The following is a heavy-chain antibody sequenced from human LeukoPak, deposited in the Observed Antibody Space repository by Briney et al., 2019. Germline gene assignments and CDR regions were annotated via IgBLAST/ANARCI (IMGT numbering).Heavy chain of an antibody. J-gene: IGHJ4*02. V-gene: IGHV4-34*01. CDR1: GGSFSGYY. CDR3: ARGGDCSSTSCSIDY. D-gene: IGHD2-2*01. Sequence: TSETLSLTCAVYGGSFSGYYWSWIRQPPGKGLEWIGEINHSGSTNYNPSLKSRVTISVDTSKNQFSLKLSSVTAADTAVYYCARGGDCSSTSCSIDYWGQGTLVAVPS. CDR2: INHSGST.